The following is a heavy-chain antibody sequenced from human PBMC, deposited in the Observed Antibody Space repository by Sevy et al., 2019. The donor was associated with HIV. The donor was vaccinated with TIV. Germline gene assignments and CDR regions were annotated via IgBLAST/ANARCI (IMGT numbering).Heavy chain of an antibody. CDR2: ISSDGSIT. CDR3: ARTVFYDKNDKSTTYYRNFDY. D-gene: IGHD3-16*01. CDR1: GFTFSTYW. Sequence: GGSLRLSCAASGFTFSTYWMHWVRQAPGKGLVWVSRISSDGSITSYADSVKGRFTISRDNNRNTLYLQMNSLRTEDTAVYYCARTVFYDKNDKSTTYYRNFDYWGQGTLVTVSS. J-gene: IGHJ4*02. V-gene: IGHV3-74*01.